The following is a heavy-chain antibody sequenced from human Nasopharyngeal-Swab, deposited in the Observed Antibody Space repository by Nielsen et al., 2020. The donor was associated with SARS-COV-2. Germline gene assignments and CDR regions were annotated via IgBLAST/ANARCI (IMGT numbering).Heavy chain of an antibody. V-gene: IGHV4-34*01. D-gene: IGHD4-17*01. Sequence: PGKGLEWIGEINHSGNTNYNPSLKSRVTISVDTSKNQFSLKLSSVTAADTAVYYCARGRDYGDYVDYFDYWGQGTLVTVSS. CDR2: INHSGNT. J-gene: IGHJ4*02. CDR3: ARGRDYGDYVDYFDY.